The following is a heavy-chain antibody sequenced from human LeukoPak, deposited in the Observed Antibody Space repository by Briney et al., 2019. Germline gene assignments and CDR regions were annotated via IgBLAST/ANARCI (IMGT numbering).Heavy chain of an antibody. CDR2: ISGDGGSS. D-gene: IGHD1-26*01. V-gene: IGHV3-43*02. J-gene: IGHJ5*02. CDR1: GFTLGDYP. Sequence: GGSLRLSCAASGFTLGDYPMHWVRQAPGKGLEWVSLISGDGGSSFQADSVRGRFTISRDNSKKSLYLQMNSLRSEDTAMYYCARDLGGSGRNWASNWFDPWGQGTLVTVSS. CDR3: ARDLGGSGRNWASNWFDP.